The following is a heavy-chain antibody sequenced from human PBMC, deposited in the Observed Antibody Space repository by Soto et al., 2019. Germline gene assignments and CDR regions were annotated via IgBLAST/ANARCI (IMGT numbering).Heavy chain of an antibody. J-gene: IGHJ6*02. Sequence: GESLKISCKGSEYSFTSYWISWVRQMPGKGLEWMGRIDPSDSYTNYSPSFQGHVTISADKSISTAYLQWSSLKASDTAMYYCATLGYCSSTSCYTQYYYYYGMDVWGQGTTVTVSS. CDR2: IDPSDSYT. CDR3: ATLGYCSSTSCYTQYYYYYGMDV. D-gene: IGHD2-2*02. V-gene: IGHV5-10-1*01. CDR1: EYSFTSYW.